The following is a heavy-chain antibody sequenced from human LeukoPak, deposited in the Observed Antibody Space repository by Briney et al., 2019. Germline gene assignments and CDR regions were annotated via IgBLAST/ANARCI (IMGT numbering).Heavy chain of an antibody. CDR1: GGSISSSTYY. Sequence: SETLSLTCTVSGGSISSSTYYWGWIRQPPGKGLEWIGTIYYSENSSYNPSLKSRVTISVDTSKNQFSLRLSSVTAADTAVYYCARVSVTYYFDNWSQGTLVTASS. CDR2: IYYSENS. CDR3: ARVSVTYYFDN. J-gene: IGHJ4*02. D-gene: IGHD3-10*01. V-gene: IGHV4-39*07.